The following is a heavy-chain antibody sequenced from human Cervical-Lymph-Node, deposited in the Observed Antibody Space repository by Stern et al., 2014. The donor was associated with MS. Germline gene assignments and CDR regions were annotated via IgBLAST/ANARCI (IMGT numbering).Heavy chain of an antibody. D-gene: IGHD3-9*01. Sequence: QVQLVESGAEVMKPGASVKVSCKASGYTFTNYDIIWVRRALGQGLEWVGWMNPKSGDTAYAQKFQDRVTMTRSTSRRTAYMEMSSLRSEDTAMYYCARVGYDTFTGFQRGGDYYYGMDVWGKGTTVTVSP. CDR3: ARVGYDTFTGFQRGGDYYYGMDV. V-gene: IGHV1-8*01. J-gene: IGHJ6*04. CDR1: GYTFTNYD. CDR2: MNPKSGDT.